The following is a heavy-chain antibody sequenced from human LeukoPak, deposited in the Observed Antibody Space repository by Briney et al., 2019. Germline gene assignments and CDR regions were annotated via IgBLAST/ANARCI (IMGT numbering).Heavy chain of an antibody. CDR3: ARDRGWELLWFDP. D-gene: IGHD1-26*01. CDR2: IYYSGST. CDR1: GGSISSGGYY. Sequence: SQTLSLTCTVSGGSISSGGYYWSWIRQHPGKGLEWIGYIYYSGSTHYNPSLKGRVTISVDTSKNQFSLKLSSVTAADTAVYYCARDRGWELLWFDPWGQGTLVTVSS. J-gene: IGHJ5*02. V-gene: IGHV4-31*03.